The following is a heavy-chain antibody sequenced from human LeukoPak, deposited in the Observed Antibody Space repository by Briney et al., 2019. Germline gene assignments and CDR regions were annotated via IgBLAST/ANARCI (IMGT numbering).Heavy chain of an antibody. Sequence: GGSLRLSCAASGFTFSAFWMHWVRQAPGKGLVWVSRINTDGTSTYYEDSVKGRFTTSRDNAKNTLYLQMNSLRAEDTAVYYCVRSFDCWGQGTLVTVS. V-gene: IGHV3-74*01. J-gene: IGHJ4*02. CDR1: GFTFSAFW. CDR3: VRSFDC. CDR2: INTDGTST.